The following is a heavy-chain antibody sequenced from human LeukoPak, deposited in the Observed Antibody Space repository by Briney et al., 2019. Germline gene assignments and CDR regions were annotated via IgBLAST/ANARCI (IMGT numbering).Heavy chain of an antibody. Sequence: GGSLRLSCXXXXXXFSXYAMSWVRQAPGKGLEWVSGISGSGDNTYHADSVKGRLTISRDNSKNTLYLQMISLRAEDTAIYYCAKSGGLSGSGRLGVDVWGQETTVTVSS. J-gene: IGHJ6*02. CDR3: AKSGGLSGSGRLGVDV. CDR2: ISGSGDNT. D-gene: IGHD3-10*01. V-gene: IGHV3-23*01. CDR1: XXXFSXYA.